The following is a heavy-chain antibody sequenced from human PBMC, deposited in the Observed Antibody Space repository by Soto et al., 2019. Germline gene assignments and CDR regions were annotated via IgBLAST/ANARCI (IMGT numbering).Heavy chain of an antibody. CDR1: GDXVSSNRGA. J-gene: IGHJ4*02. CDR3: ERSLLAYCGGDCYSDFDY. Sequence: QXLSLTCASSGDXVSSNRGAWNWIGQSPARGLEGLGRTYYRSKWYNDYAVSVKSRITINPDTSKNQFSLQLNSVTPEHTAVYYCERSLLAYCGGDCYSDFDYWGQGTLGTVSS. CDR2: TYYRSKWYN. V-gene: IGHV6-1*01. D-gene: IGHD2-21*02.